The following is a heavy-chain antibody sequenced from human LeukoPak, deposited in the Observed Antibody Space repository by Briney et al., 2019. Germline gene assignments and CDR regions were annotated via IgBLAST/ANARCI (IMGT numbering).Heavy chain of an antibody. CDR3: ARVRWNDVGSDY. CDR2: IWYDGSNK. D-gene: IGHD1-1*01. J-gene: IGHJ4*02. CDR1: GFTFSSYG. Sequence: PGRSLRLSCAASGFTFSSYGMHWVRQAPGKGLEWVAVIWYDGSNKYYADSVKGRFTISRDNAKNSLYLQMNSLRAEDTAVYYCARVRWNDVGSDYWGQGTLVTVSS. V-gene: IGHV3-33*01.